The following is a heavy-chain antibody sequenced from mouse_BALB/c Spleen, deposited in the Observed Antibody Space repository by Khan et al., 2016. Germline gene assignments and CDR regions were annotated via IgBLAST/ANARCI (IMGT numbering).Heavy chain of an antibody. CDR2: IGYSGST. CDR3: ALLRLAY. Sequence: EVQLQESGPGLVKPSQSLSLTCTVTGYSITSDYAWNWIRQFPGNKLEWMGYIGYSGSTSYNPSLKSRISITRDSSKNHFFLQLNSVTTEDTATDYCALLRLAYWGQGTLVTVSA. D-gene: IGHD1-2*01. V-gene: IGHV3-2*02. J-gene: IGHJ3*01. CDR1: GYSITSDYA.